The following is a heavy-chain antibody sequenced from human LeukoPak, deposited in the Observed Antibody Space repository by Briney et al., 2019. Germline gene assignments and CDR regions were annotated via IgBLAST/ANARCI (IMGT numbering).Heavy chain of an antibody. CDR2: ISSSSTYI. Sequence: GGSLRLSCAASGFTFSNYKMNWVRQAPGKGLEWVSSISSSSTYIYYADSVEGRFTISRDNAQSSLFLQMNSLRAEDTAVYFCARDGLIVSTVSNWFDPWGQGTMVTVSS. V-gene: IGHV3-21*01. D-gene: IGHD5/OR15-5a*01. CDR1: GFTFSNYK. J-gene: IGHJ5*02. CDR3: ARDGLIVSTVSNWFDP.